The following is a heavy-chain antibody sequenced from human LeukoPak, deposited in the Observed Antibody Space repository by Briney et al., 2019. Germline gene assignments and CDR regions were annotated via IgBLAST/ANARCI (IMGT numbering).Heavy chain of an antibody. CDR3: ARLGIPHITMIVVVASVEFDY. V-gene: IGHV1-2*02. J-gene: IGHJ4*02. CDR1: GYTFTGYY. D-gene: IGHD3-22*01. Sequence: ASVKVSCKASGYTFTGYYMHWVRQAPGQGLEWMGWINPNSGGTNYAQKFQGRVTMTRDTSISTAYMELSRLRSDDTAVYYCARLGIPHITMIVVVASVEFDYWGQGTLVTVSS. CDR2: INPNSGGT.